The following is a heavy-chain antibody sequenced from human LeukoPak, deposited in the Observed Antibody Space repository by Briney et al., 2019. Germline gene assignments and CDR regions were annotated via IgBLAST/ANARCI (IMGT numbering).Heavy chain of an antibody. CDR3: AKDTPLCYFDY. J-gene: IGHJ4*02. Sequence: PGGSLRLSCAASGFTFSSYAMNWVRQAPGKGLEWVSGISGNGGTTFYADSVKGRFTISRDNSKNTLYLQMNSLRADDTAVYYCAKDTPLCYFDYWGQGTLVTVSS. CDR1: GFTFSSYA. V-gene: IGHV3-23*01. D-gene: IGHD3-16*01. CDR2: ISGNGGTT.